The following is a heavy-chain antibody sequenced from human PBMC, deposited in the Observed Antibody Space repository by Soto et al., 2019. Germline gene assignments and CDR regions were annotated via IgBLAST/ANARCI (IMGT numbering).Heavy chain of an antibody. J-gene: IGHJ6*04. Sequence: SVKVSCKASGCTFSSYAISWVRQAPGQGLEWMGGIIPIFGTANYAQKFQGRVTITADKSTSTAYMELSSLRSEDTAVYYCAREAAAPYYYYGMDVWGEGTTVPVSS. V-gene: IGHV1-69*06. CDR2: IIPIFGTA. D-gene: IGHD6-13*01. CDR1: GCTFSSYA. CDR3: AREAAAPYYYYGMDV.